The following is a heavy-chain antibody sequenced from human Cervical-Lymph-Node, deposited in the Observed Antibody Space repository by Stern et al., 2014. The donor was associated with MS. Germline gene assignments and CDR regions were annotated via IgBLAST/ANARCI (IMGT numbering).Heavy chain of an antibody. Sequence: EVQLVESGGGLVQPGGSLRLSCAASGFTFGSYSMHWVRQVPGKGLVWVSRLNTDGSSPRYADSVKGRFTISRDNAKNMLYLEMNSLRAEDTAVYYCSGSNWYFFDYWGQGTLVTVSS. CDR3: SGSNWYFFDY. D-gene: IGHD6-13*01. V-gene: IGHV3-74*02. CDR2: LNTDGSSP. CDR1: GFTFGSYS. J-gene: IGHJ4*02.